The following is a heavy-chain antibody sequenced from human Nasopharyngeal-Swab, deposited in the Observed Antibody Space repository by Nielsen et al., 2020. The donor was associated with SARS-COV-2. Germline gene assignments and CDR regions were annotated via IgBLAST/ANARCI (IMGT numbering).Heavy chain of an antibody. V-gene: IGHV4-30-4*01. D-gene: IGHD5-18*01. CDR1: GGSISSGDYY. CDR2: IYYSGST. CDR3: ARGTTAMVHHY. J-gene: IGHJ4*02. Sequence: SETLSLTCTVSGGSISSGDYYWSWIRQPPGKGLEWIGYIYYSGSTYYNPSLKSRVTISVDTSKNQFSLKLSSVTAADTAVYYCARGTTAMVHHYWGQGTLVTVSS.